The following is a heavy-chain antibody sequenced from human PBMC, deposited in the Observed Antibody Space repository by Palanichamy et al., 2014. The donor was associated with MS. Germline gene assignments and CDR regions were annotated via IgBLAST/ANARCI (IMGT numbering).Heavy chain of an antibody. CDR3: ARQIVGTTVGDY. J-gene: IGHJ4*02. Sequence: EVQLVESGGGLVQPGGSLRLSCAASGFTVSSSYMTWVRQAPGKGLEWVSVIYSGGSTYYADSVKGRFTISRDNSKNTLYLQMNSLRAEDTAVYYCARQIVGTTVGDYRGQGTLVTVSS. CDR2: IYSGGST. CDR1: GFTVSSSY. V-gene: IGHV3-66*02. D-gene: IGHD1-26*01.